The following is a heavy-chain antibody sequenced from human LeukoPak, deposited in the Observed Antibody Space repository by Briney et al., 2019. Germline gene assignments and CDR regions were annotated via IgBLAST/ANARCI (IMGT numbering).Heavy chain of an antibody. CDR3: ARESSSGWYYFDY. Sequence: ASVKVSCKAPGFTFTSYGINWVRQAPGQGLEWMGWIIAYNGNTNYAQKLQGRVTMTTDTSTSTAYMELRSLRSDDTAVYYCARESSSGWYYFDYWGQGTLVTVSS. CDR2: IIAYNGNT. CDR1: GFTFTSYG. D-gene: IGHD6-19*01. J-gene: IGHJ4*02. V-gene: IGHV1-18*01.